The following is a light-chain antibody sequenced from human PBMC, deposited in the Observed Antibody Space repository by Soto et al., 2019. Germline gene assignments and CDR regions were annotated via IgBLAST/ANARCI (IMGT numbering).Light chain of an antibody. CDR2: GAS. CDR3: HWYGSSPT. J-gene: IGKJ1*01. Sequence: EIVLTQSPGTLSLSPGERATLSCRASQSVSSSYLAWYQQKPGQAPRLLIYGASSRATGIPDRFSGSRSGTDFTLTISRREPEDFAVYYCHWYGSSPTFGQGTKVYI. V-gene: IGKV3-20*01. CDR1: QSVSSSY.